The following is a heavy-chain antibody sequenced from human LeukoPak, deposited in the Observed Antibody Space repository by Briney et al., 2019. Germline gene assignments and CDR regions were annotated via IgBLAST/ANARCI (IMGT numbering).Heavy chain of an antibody. CDR3: ASTRIPMLRGPFDP. CDR1: GYTFTSYY. CDR2: FDPEEGEA. V-gene: IGHV1-24*01. J-gene: IGHJ5*02. D-gene: IGHD3-10*01. Sequence: GASVKVSCKASGYTFTSYYMHWVRQAPGKGLEWMGGFDPEEGEAIYAQTFQGRVTMTEDTSTDTAYMELSSLRSGDTAVYYCASTRIPMLRGPFDPWGQGTLVTVSS.